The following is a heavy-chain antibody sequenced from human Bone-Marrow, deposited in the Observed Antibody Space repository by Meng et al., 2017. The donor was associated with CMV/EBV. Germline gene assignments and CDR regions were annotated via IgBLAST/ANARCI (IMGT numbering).Heavy chain of an antibody. D-gene: IGHD3-3*01. J-gene: IGHJ4*01. V-gene: IGHV4-59*01. CDR1: GGSINNYF. Sequence: GSLRLSCIVSGGSINNYFWTWIRQPPGRGLEWIGYIYYSGTANYNPSLKSRVTMSVDTSRNQFSLKVNSVTAADTAVYYCARGQNTILGPVIMHDYWGQGTLVTVSS. CDR3: ARGQNTILGPVIMHDY. CDR2: IYYSGTA.